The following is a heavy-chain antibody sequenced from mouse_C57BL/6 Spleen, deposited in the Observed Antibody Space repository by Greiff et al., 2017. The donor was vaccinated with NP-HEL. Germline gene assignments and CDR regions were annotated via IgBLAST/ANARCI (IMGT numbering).Heavy chain of an antibody. D-gene: IGHD1-1*01. CDR1: GFTFSSYG. Sequence: VESGGDLVKPGGSLKLSCAASGFTFSSYGMSWVRQTPDKRLEWVATISSGGSYTYYPDSVKGRFTISRDNAKNTLYLQMSSLKSEDTAMYYCARHYYGSSTYAMDYWGQGTSVTVSS. CDR3: ARHYYGSSTYAMDY. V-gene: IGHV5-6*01. J-gene: IGHJ4*01. CDR2: ISSGGSYT.